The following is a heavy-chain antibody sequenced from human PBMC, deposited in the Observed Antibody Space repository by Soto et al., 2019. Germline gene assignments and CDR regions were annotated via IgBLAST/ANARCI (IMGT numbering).Heavy chain of an antibody. Sequence: PSQTLSLTCAISGDSVSSNSAAWNWIRQSPSRGLEWLGRTYYRSKWYNDYGVSVKSRITINPDTSKNQFALQLTSVTPEDTAVYYCARVGGIHYDSSGYLDYWGQGTLVTVSS. D-gene: IGHD3-22*01. CDR3: ARVGGIHYDSSGYLDY. J-gene: IGHJ4*02. CDR1: GDSVSSNSAA. V-gene: IGHV6-1*01. CDR2: TYYRSKWYN.